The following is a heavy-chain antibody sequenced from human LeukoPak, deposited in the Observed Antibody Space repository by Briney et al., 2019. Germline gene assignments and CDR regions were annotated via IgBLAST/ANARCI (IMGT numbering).Heavy chain of an antibody. CDR2: ITSSGDTT. J-gene: IGHJ4*02. CDR1: GFTFSTYA. CDR3: ADSNYWYPVDY. D-gene: IGHD4-11*01. V-gene: IGHV3-23*01. Sequence: GGSLRLSCAASGFTFSTYAMRWVRQAPGKGLEWVSSITSSGDTTYYADSVKGRFTIPRDNSKNTLYLQMNSLRAEDTALYYCADSNYWYPVDYWGQGTLVTVSS.